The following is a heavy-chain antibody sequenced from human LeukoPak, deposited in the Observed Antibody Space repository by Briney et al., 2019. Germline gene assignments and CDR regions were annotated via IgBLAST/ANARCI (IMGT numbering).Heavy chain of an antibody. CDR1: GFTFSSYA. CDR2: ISTNGGST. J-gene: IGHJ4*02. Sequence: PGGSLRLSCEASGFTFSSYAMSWVRQAPGKGLEWVSGISTNGGSTSYADSVKGRLTISRDNPRNMLYMEMNSLRAEDTAVYFCAKRGVVIRVFLVGFHKEAYYFDSWGQGALVTVSS. D-gene: IGHD3-10*01. CDR3: AKRGVVIRVFLVGFHKEAYYFDS. V-gene: IGHV3-23*01.